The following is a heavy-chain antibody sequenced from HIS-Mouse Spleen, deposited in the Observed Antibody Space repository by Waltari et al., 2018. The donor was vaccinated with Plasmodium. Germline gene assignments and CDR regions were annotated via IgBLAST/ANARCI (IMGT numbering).Heavy chain of an antibody. V-gene: IGHV4-39*07. Sequence: QLQLQESGPGLVKPSETLSLTCTVSGGSISSSSYYWGWIRQPPGQGLEWIGSIYYSGSTCSNPSLKSRVTISVDTSKNQLPLKLSSVTAADTGVDYCARVGYDVWSGYYGHDAFDIWGQGTMVTVSS. J-gene: IGHJ3*02. CDR2: IYYSGST. CDR1: GGSISSSSYY. D-gene: IGHD3-3*01. CDR3: ARVGYDVWSGYYGHDAFDI.